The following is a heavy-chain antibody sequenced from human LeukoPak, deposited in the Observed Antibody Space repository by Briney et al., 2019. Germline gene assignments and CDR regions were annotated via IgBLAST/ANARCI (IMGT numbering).Heavy chain of an antibody. J-gene: IGHJ1*01. CDR3: VRLGRDGYTYGAAY. CDR1: GYIFDDYG. D-gene: IGHD5-24*01. V-gene: IGHV3-20*04. Sequence: RGSLRLSCAGSGYIFDDYGMRWVRQAPGKGREWVAGINWNGGSTGYAASVKGRCTISRDNAKTALYLEMNSLRVEDTAFYYCVRLGRDGYTYGAAYWGQGALVTVSS. CDR2: INWNGGST.